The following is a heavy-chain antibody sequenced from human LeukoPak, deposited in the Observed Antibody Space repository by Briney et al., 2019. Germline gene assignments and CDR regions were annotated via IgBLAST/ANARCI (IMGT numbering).Heavy chain of an antibody. D-gene: IGHD3-22*01. J-gene: IGHJ5*02. V-gene: IGHV1-18*01. CDR3: ARDLDYYDSSGSGWFDP. Sequence: GASVKVSCKASGYSFSRYGISWVRQAPGQGLEWMGWISTYNGNTNCAQKFQGRATMTTDTSTNTAYMELRSLRSDDTAVYYCARDLDYYDSSGSGWFDPWGQGTLVTVSS. CDR2: ISTYNGNT. CDR1: GYSFSRYG.